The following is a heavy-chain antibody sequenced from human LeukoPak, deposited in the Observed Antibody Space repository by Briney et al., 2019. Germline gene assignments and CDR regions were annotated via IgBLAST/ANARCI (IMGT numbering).Heavy chain of an antibody. CDR1: GGTFSSYA. V-gene: IGHV1-69*04. D-gene: IGHD6-13*01. Sequence: SVKVSCKASGGTFSSYAISWVRQAPGQGLEWMGRIIPILGIANYAQKFQGRVTITADKSTSTAYMELSSLRSEDTAVYYCARDPFVAAAGTIFWFDPWGQGTLVIVSS. CDR3: ARDPFVAAAGTIFWFDP. CDR2: IIPILGIA. J-gene: IGHJ5*02.